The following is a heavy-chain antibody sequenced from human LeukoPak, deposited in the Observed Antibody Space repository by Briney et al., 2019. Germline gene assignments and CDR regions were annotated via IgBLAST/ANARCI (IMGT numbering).Heavy chain of an antibody. CDR2: IYHSGST. D-gene: IGHD2-15*01. CDR1: GYSISSGYY. J-gene: IGHJ5*02. Sequence: SETLSLTCTVSGYSISSGYYWGWIRQPPGMGLEWIGSIYHSGSTYYNPSLKSRVTISVDTSKNQFSLKLSSVTAADTAVYYCASICSGGSCYSDTNWFDPWGQGTLVTVSS. V-gene: IGHV4-38-2*02. CDR3: ASICSGGSCYSDTNWFDP.